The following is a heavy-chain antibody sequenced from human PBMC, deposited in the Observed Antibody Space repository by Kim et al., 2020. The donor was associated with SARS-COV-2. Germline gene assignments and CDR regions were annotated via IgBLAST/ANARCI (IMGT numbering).Heavy chain of an antibody. CDR3: GKSMVRGGGATMNWFDP. CDR2: ISGSGGST. V-gene: IGHV3-23*01. D-gene: IGHD3-10*01. J-gene: IGHJ5*02. Sequence: GGSLRLSCAASGFTFSSYAMSWVRQAPGKGLEWVSAISGSGGSTYYADSVKGRFTISRDNSKNTLYLQMNSLRAEDTAVYYCGKSMVRGGGATMNWFDPWGQGTLVTVSS. CDR1: GFTFSSYA.